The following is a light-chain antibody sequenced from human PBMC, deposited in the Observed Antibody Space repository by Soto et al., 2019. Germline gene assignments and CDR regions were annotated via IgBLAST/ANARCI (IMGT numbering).Light chain of an antibody. CDR1: QSVSSN. CDR2: AAS. Sequence: IVLTQSPATLSLSPGERATLSCRASQSVSSNLAWYHQKPGQAPRVLIYAASTRATGIPDRFSGSGSGTEFTLTISSLHSEDFGVYYCQQYDNWWTFGQGTKVDIK. V-gene: IGKV3-15*01. CDR3: QQYDNWWT. J-gene: IGKJ1*01.